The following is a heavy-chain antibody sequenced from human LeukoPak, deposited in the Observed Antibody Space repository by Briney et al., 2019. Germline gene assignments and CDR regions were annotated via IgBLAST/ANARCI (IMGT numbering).Heavy chain of an antibody. CDR1: GYTFTSYY. D-gene: IGHD3-22*01. CDR3: ARVGKIDYYDSSGYGSSDY. Sequence: ASVKVSCKASGYTFTSYYMHWVRQAPGQGLEWMGIINPSGGSTSYAQKFQGRVTMTRDTSTSTAYMELRSLRSDDTAVYYCARVGKIDYYDSSGYGSSDYWGQGTLVTVSS. CDR2: INPSGGST. J-gene: IGHJ4*02. V-gene: IGHV1-46*01.